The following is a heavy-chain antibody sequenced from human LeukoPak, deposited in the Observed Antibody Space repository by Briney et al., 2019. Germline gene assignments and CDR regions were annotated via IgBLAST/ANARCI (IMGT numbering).Heavy chain of an antibody. CDR2: IKQDGSEK. J-gene: IGHJ3*02. D-gene: IGHD3-22*01. CDR3: ARDCITMIVVVANDAFDI. CDR1: GFTFSSYW. V-gene: IGHV3-7*01. Sequence: GGSLRLPCAASGFTFSSYWMSWVRQAPGKGLEWVANIKQDGSEKYYVDSVKGRFTISRDNAKNSLYLQMNSLRAEDTAVYYCARDCITMIVVVANDAFDIWGQGTMVTVSS.